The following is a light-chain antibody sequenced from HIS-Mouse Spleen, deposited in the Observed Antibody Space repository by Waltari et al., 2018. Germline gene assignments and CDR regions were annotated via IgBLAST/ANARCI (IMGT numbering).Light chain of an antibody. V-gene: IGKV1-8*01. CDR3: QQYYSYPWT. CDR2: AAS. J-gene: IGKJ1*01. Sequence: AIRMTQSPSSLSASTGDRVTITCRASQGISSYLALYQQKPGKAPKLLLYAASTLQSGVPSRFSGSGSGTDFTLTISCLQSEDFATYYCQQYYSYPWTFGQGTKVEIK. CDR1: QGISSY.